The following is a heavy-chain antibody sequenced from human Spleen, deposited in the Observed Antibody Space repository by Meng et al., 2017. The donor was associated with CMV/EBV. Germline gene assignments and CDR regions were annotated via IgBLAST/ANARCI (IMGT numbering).Heavy chain of an antibody. Sequence: GGSLRLSCAASGFTFSSYAMHWVRQAPGKGLEWVAHISYDGSNKNYADSVKGRFTISRDKSKNTLYLQMDSLRVEDTAVYSCARQYLSYYFDYWGQGTLVTVSS. CDR1: GFTFSSYA. CDR2: ISYDGSNK. CDR3: ARQYLSYYFDY. V-gene: IGHV3-30-3*01. D-gene: IGHD2/OR15-2a*01. J-gene: IGHJ4*02.